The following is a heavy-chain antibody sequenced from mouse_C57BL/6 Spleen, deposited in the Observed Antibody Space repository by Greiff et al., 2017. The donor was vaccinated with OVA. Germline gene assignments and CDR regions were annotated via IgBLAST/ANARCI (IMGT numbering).Heavy chain of an antibody. J-gene: IGHJ4*01. CDR2: FHPYNDDT. V-gene: IGHV1-47*01. CDR1: GYTFTTYP. Sequence: VKLVESGAELVKPGASVKMSCKASGYTFTTYPIEWMKQNHGKSLEWIGNFHPYNDDTKYNEKFKGKATLTVEKSSSTVYLELSRLTSDDSAVYYCARRGSPYYYAMDYWGQGTSVTVSS. D-gene: IGHD1-1*01. CDR3: ARRGSPYYYAMDY.